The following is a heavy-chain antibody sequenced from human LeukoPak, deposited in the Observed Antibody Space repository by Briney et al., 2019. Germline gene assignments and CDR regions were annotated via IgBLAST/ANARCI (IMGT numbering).Heavy chain of an antibody. CDR1: GGSISSYY. V-gene: IGHV4-59*08. Sequence: SETLSLTCTVSGGSISSYYWSWIRQPPGKGLEWIGYTYYSGSTNYNPSLKSRVPISVDTSKNQFSLKLSSVTAADTAVYYCARTPPTYDFWSGYYRQDWFDPWGQGTLVTVSS. D-gene: IGHD3-3*01. J-gene: IGHJ5*02. CDR3: ARTPPTYDFWSGYYRQDWFDP. CDR2: TYYSGST.